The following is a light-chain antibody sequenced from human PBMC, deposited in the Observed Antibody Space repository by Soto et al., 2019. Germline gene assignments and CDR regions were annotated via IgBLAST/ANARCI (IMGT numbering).Light chain of an antibody. J-gene: IGKJ2*01. CDR3: QQYNNWPPYT. CDR1: RSINDN. V-gene: IGKV3-15*01. Sequence: EIVRTQSPATLSLSPGERATLSCRASRSINDNLAWYQQKPGQAPRLLIYGTSIRSTGSPARFSGSGSETEFTLTIGSLQSEDFAVYYCQQYNNWPPYTFGQGTKVDIK. CDR2: GTS.